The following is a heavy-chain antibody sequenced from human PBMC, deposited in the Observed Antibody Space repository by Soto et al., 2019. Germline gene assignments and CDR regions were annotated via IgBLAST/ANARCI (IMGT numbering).Heavy chain of an antibody. CDR2: ISYSGST. D-gene: IGHD2-2*01. V-gene: IGHV4-59*01. Sequence: PSETLSLTCRIPGGSLSSYYWNWIRQPPGKGLEWIGFISYSGSTNYNSALTSRVTISVDTSKDQISLSLNSVTAADTAVYYCARVQSTSWGYYYAVDVWGQGTTVTVSS. CDR3: ARVQSTSWGYYYAVDV. J-gene: IGHJ6*02. CDR1: GGSLSSYY.